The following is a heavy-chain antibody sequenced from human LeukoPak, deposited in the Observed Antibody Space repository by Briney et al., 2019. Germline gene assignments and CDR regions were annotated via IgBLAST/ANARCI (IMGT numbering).Heavy chain of an antibody. V-gene: IGHV4-34*01. CDR3: AREYDILTGQIRDAFDI. CDR1: GGSFSGFY. CDR2: INHSGST. Sequence: SETLSLTCAVYGGSFSGFYWSWIRQPPGKGLEWIGEINHSGSTKYNPSLKSRLTISVDTSKNQFSLKLSSVTAADTAVYYCAREYDILTGQIRDAFDIWGQGTMVTVSS. J-gene: IGHJ3*02. D-gene: IGHD3-9*01.